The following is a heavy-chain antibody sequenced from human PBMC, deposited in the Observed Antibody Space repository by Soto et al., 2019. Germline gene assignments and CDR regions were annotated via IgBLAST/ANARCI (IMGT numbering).Heavy chain of an antibody. V-gene: IGHV3-74*01. CDR1: GFTFSSYW. CDR2: INSDGSST. D-gene: IGHD6-13*01. CDR3: AAAAGTSDWFDP. J-gene: IGHJ5*02. Sequence: GGSLRFSCAASGFTFSSYWMHWVRQAPGKGLVWVSRINSDGSSTSYADSVKGRFTISRDNAKNTLYLQMNSLRAEDTAVYYCAAAAGTSDWFDPWGQGTLVTVSS.